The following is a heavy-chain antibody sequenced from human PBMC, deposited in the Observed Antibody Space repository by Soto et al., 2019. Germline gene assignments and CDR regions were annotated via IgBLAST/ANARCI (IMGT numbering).Heavy chain of an antibody. CDR1: GGSISSSSYY. Sequence: QLQLQESGPGLVKPSKTLSLTCTVSGGSISSSSYYWGWIRQPPGKGLEWIGSIYYSGSTYYNPSLKSRVTISVDTSKNQFSLKLSSVTAADTAVYYCARHRRSVRMVRLYGMDVWGQGTTVTVSS. CDR3: ARHRRSVRMVRLYGMDV. D-gene: IGHD3-10*01. CDR2: IYYSGST. J-gene: IGHJ6*02. V-gene: IGHV4-39*01.